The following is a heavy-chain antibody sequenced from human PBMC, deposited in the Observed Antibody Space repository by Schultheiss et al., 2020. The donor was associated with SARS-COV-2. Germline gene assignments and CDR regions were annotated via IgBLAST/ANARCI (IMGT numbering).Heavy chain of an antibody. CDR2: ISWNSGSI. D-gene: IGHD2-21*01. V-gene: IGHV3-9*01. J-gene: IGHJ4*02. CDR1: GFTLDDYA. Sequence: GGSLRLSCAASGFTLDDYAMHWVRQAPGKGLEWVSGISWNSGSIGYADSVKGRFTISRDNAKNSLYLQMNSLRAEDTALYYCAKDRAVDGEGFDYWGQGTLVTVAS. CDR3: AKDRAVDGEGFDY.